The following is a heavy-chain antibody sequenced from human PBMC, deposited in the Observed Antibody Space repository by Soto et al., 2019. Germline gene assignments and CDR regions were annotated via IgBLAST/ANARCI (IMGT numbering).Heavy chain of an antibody. V-gene: IGHV3-23*01. D-gene: IGHD2-2*01. Sequence: EVQLLESGGGLVQPGGSLRLSCVASGFTFSSYAMSWVRQAPGKGLEWVSATTGRGGSTYYADSVKGRFTISRDNSENTLYLQMNSLRAEDTAVYYCAKEPAPVKYGFDYWGQGTLVTVSS. CDR1: GFTFSSYA. J-gene: IGHJ4*02. CDR3: AKEPAPVKYGFDY. CDR2: TTGRGGST.